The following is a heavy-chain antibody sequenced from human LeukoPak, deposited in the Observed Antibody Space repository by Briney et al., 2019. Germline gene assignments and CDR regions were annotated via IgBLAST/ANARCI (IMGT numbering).Heavy chain of an antibody. CDR1: GYTFTGYY. CDR3: ARVLNPEGDWFDP. Sequence: ASVKVSCKAPGYTFTGYYMHWVRQAPGQGLEWMGWINPNSGGTNYAQKFQGRVTMTRDTSISTAYMELSRLRSDDTAVYYCARVLNPEGDWFDPWGQGTLVTVSS. CDR2: INPNSGGT. D-gene: IGHD2-8*01. J-gene: IGHJ5*02. V-gene: IGHV1-2*02.